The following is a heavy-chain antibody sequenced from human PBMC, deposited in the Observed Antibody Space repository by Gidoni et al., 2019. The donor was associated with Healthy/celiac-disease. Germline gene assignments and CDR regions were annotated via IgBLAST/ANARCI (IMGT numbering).Heavy chain of an antibody. CDR3: ARLRKRGYCSGGSCYQIMPDDY. CDR2: INHSGST. Sequence: QVQLQQCGAGLLKPSETLSLTCAVYGGSFSGYYWSWIRQPPGKGLEWIGEINHSGSTNYNPSLKSRVTISVDTSKNQFSLKLSSVTAADTAVYYCARLRKRGYCSGGSCYQIMPDDYWGQGTLVTVSS. D-gene: IGHD2-15*01. CDR1: GGSFSGYY. J-gene: IGHJ4*02. V-gene: IGHV4-34*01.